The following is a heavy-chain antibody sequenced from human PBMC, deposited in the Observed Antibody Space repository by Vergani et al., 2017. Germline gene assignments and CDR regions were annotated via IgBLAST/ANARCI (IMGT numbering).Heavy chain of an antibody. D-gene: IGHD1-1*01. Sequence: QVQLVQSGAELKKPGASVSVSCKGSSHTFQTYGISWVRQAPGKGLEWMAWIRPYTGHTIYAQKFQDRVTMTADTSTNTAYMELRSLRSDDTAVYFCARVAPSNSEVTPAAVDVWSQGTMFIVS. J-gene: IGHJ3*01. CDR2: IRPYTGHT. CDR1: SHTFQTYG. V-gene: IGHV1-18*01. CDR3: ARVAPSNSEVTPAAVDV.